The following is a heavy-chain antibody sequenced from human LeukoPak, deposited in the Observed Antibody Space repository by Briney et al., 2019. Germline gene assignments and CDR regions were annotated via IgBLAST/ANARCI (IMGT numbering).Heavy chain of an antibody. D-gene: IGHD6-6*01. V-gene: IGHV3-48*01. CDR2: INTLSSVM. J-gene: IGHJ4*02. CDR1: GFSLSDYT. CDR3: ARHSIYTSSSGGLDY. Sequence: PGGSLRLSCAASGFSLSDYTMTWVRQAPGKGLEWVSYINTLSSVMTYADSVKGRFTISRDHGKNSLHLQVNSLRPEDTAVYYCARHSIYTSSSGGLDYWGQGTLVTVSS.